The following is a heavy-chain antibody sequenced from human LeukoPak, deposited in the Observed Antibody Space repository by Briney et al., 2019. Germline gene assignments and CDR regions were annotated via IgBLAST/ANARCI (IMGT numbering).Heavy chain of an antibody. CDR3: ARDFLRGSPDFFDY. D-gene: IGHD3-16*01. V-gene: IGHV3-23*01. CDR2: ISGGGGST. CDR1: GFTFTSYS. Sequence: PGGSLRLSCAASGFTFTSYSMNWVRQAPGKGLEWVSTISGGGGSTYYADSVKGRFTISRDNSKNTLYLQVNSLRAEDTAVYYCARDFLRGSPDFFDYWGQGTLVTVSS. J-gene: IGHJ4*02.